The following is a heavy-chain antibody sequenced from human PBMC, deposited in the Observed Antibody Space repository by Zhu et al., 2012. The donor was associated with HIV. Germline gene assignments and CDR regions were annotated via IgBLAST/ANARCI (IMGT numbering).Heavy chain of an antibody. CDR3: AQRHTLRPIFGCLLLDN. CDR2: VSHNGDTT. V-gene: IGHV3-23*01. CDR1: GFTFNNYA. D-gene: IGHD3-9*01. Sequence: EVQLLESGGGLVQPGGSLRLSCAASGFTFNNYAMSWVRQTPARGLEWVSVVSHNGDTTYYADSVKGRFTISRDNSKNTVYLQMNSLRAEDTAIYYCAQRHTLRPIFGCLLLDNWGQGTLVHRLL. J-gene: IGHJ4*02.